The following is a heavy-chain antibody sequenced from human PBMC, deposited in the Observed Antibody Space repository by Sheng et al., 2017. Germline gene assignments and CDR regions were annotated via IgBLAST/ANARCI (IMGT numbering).Heavy chain of an antibody. CDR3: ARNYYGSSYFDY. CDR1: GGSISSYY. V-gene: IGHV4-59*12. J-gene: IGHJ4*02. D-gene: IGHD3-10*01. CDR2: IYYSGST. Sequence: QVQLQESGPGLVKPSETLSLTCTVSGGSISSYYWSWIRQPPGKGLEWIGYIYYSGSTNYNPSLKSRVTISVDTSKNQFSLKLSSVTAADTAVYYCARNYYGSSYFDYWGQGTLVTVSS.